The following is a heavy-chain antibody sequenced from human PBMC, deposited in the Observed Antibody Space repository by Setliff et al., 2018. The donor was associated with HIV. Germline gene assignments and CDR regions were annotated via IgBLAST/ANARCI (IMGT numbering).Heavy chain of an antibody. V-gene: IGHV4-4*02. CDR2: IYHSGDT. Sequence: PSETLSLTCAVSGGSISGTNWWNWVRQPPGKGLEWIGEIYHSGDTNYNPSLKSRVTISVDKSKNQFSLKLTSVTAADTAVYYCARVAAGTYGKGDWFDPWGQGTQVTVSS. CDR3: ARVAAGTYGKGDWFDP. J-gene: IGHJ5*02. D-gene: IGHD3-10*01. CDR1: GGSISGTNW.